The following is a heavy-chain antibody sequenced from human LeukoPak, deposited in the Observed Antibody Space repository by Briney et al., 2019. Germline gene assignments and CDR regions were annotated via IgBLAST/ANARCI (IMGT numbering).Heavy chain of an antibody. CDR3: ARPPHYYDTSGYSV. V-gene: IGHV4-59*01. CDR1: GDSISSYY. CDR2: VSNIETT. Sequence: SETLSLTCTVSGDSISSYYWSWLRQPPGKRLEWIGYVSNIETTNYNPSLKSRVTISVDTSKNQFSLRLNSVTAADTAVYYCARPPHYYDTSGYSVWGQGTLVTASS. D-gene: IGHD3-22*01. J-gene: IGHJ4*02.